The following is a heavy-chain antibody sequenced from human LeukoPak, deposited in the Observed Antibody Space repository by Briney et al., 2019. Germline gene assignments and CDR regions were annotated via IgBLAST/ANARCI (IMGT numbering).Heavy chain of an antibody. CDR1: AGSFSGYY. CDR3: ARGREYGDYSGVYYYGMDV. D-gene: IGHD4-17*01. J-gene: IGHJ6*02. V-gene: IGHV4-34*01. Sequence: SETLSLTCAVYAGSFSGYYWSWIRQPPGKGLEWIGEINHSGSTNHNPSLKSRVTISVDTSKNQFSLKLSSVTAADTAVYYCARGREYGDYSGVYYYGMDVWGQGTTVTVSS. CDR2: INHSGST.